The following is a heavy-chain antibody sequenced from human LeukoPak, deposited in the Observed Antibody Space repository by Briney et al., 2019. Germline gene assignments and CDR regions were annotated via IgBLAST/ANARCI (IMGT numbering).Heavy chain of an antibody. CDR1: GFTFDDYT. J-gene: IGHJ4*02. CDR2: ISWDGGST. D-gene: IGHD3-16*02. Sequence: GGSLRLSCAAAGFTFDDYTMHWVRQAPGKGLEWVSLISWDGGSTYYADSVKGRFTISRDNSKNSLYLQMNSLRTEGTALYYCAKDGYYDYVWGSYRYSRGALFDWGQGTLVTVSS. V-gene: IGHV3-43*01. CDR3: AKDGYYDYVWGSYRYSRGALFD.